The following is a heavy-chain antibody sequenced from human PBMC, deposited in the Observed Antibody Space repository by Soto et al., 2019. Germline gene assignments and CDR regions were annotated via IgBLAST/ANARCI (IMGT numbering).Heavy chain of an antibody. D-gene: IGHD4-17*01. V-gene: IGHV4-31*03. CDR1: GGSISSGGYY. CDR2: IYYSGST. Sequence: SETLSLTCTVSGGSISSGGYYWSWIRQHPGKGLEWIGYIYYSGSTYYNPSLKSRVTISVDTSKNQFSLKLSSVTAADTAVYYCARDNPPYGDPSGIDYWGQGTLVTVSS. J-gene: IGHJ4*02. CDR3: ARDNPPYGDPSGIDY.